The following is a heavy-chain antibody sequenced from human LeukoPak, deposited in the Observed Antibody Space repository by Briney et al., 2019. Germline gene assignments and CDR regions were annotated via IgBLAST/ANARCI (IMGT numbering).Heavy chain of an antibody. V-gene: IGHV4-39*01. D-gene: IGHD3-10*01. J-gene: IGHJ4*02. CDR2: MYYSGYT. CDR3: ARTYYYGSDGVYYFAY. CDR1: GGSISSSTFY. Sequence: PSETLSLTCTVSGGSISSSTFYWDWIRQPPGKGLEWIGSMYYSGYTYYNPSLKSRVTISVDTSKNQFSLELSSVTAADTAVYYCARTYYYGSDGVYYFAYWGRGALVTVSS.